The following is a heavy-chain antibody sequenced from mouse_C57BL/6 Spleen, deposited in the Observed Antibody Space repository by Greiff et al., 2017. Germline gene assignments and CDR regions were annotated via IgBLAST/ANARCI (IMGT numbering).Heavy chain of an antibody. CDR2: INYDGSST. D-gene: IGHD2-3*01. J-gene: IGHJ3*01. Sequence: DVMLVESEGGLVQPGSSMKLSCTASGFTFSDYYMAWVRQVPEKGLEWVANINYDGSSTYYLDSLKSRFIISRDNAKNILYLQMSSLKSEDTATYYCARVDGYYGTWFAYWGQGTLVTVSA. V-gene: IGHV5-16*01. CDR3: ARVDGYYGTWFAY. CDR1: GFTFSDYY.